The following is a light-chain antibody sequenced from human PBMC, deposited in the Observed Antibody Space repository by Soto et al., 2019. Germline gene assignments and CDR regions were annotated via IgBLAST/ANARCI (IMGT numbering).Light chain of an antibody. V-gene: IGLV1-47*02. Sequence: QSVLTQPPSASGTPGQRVTISCLGSSSNIGSNYVYWYQQLPGTAPKLIIYTNDQRPSGVPDRFSGSKSGTSASLAISGLRSEDGSNYYCSVWDDSLRGWVFGGGTKVTVL. CDR1: SSNIGSNY. CDR3: SVWDDSLRGWV. CDR2: TND. J-gene: IGLJ3*02.